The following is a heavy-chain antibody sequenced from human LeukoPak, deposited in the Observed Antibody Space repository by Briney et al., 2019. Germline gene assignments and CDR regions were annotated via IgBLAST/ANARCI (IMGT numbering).Heavy chain of an antibody. V-gene: IGHV4-61*01. D-gene: IGHD6-13*01. J-gene: IGHJ4*02. CDR3: ATSSIAAGGY. CDR2: IYYSGST. CDR1: GGSVSSGSYY. Sequence: PSETLSLTCTVSGGSVSSGSYYWGWIRQPPGKGLEWIGYIYYSGSTNYNPSLKSRVTISVDTSKNQFSLKLSSVTAADTAVYYCATSSIAAGGYWGQGALVTVSS.